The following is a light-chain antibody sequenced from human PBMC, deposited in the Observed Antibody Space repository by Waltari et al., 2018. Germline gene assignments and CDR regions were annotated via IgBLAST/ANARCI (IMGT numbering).Light chain of an antibody. V-gene: IGKV3-20*01. CDR2: GAS. Sequence: LVLTHSPDTLSLSPGERATLSCRASQAIGHNFLVWYQQKPGQAPRLLIHGASRRATGVPDRFSGSGSGTDFALTISRLEVEDFAVYYCEQYDGSVLTFGGGTKLEIK. CDR3: EQYDGSVLT. CDR1: QAIGHNF. J-gene: IGKJ4*01.